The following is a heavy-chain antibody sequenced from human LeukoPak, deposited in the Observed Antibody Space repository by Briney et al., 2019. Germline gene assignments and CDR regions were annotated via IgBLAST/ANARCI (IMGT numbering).Heavy chain of an antibody. J-gene: IGHJ1*01. D-gene: IGHD2-2*01. CDR1: GFTVSNNY. CDR2: IYNDGRT. Sequence: GGSLRLSCAASGFTVSNNYMSWVRQVPGKGLEWVSVIYNDGRTHYPDSVKGRFSISRDSSKNTLYLQMNSLRVEDTAVYYCARESWGHCSHDSCPFEHWGQGTLVTVSS. V-gene: IGHV3-66*01. CDR3: ARESWGHCSHDSCPFEH.